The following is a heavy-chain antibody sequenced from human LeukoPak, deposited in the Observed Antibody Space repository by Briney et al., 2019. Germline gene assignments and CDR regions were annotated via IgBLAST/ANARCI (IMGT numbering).Heavy chain of an antibody. D-gene: IGHD3-22*01. CDR2: IYSGGGA. CDR3: ARNPYDSSGYYSFFDF. J-gene: IGHJ4*02. V-gene: IGHV3-53*01. CDR1: GFTVSNNY. Sequence: GGSLSLSCAASGFTVSNNYMSWVRQAPGKGLEWVSVIYSGGGAYYADSVKGRFTISRDNSKNTLYLQMNSLRAEDTAVYYCARNPYDSSGYYSFFDFWGQGTLVTVSS.